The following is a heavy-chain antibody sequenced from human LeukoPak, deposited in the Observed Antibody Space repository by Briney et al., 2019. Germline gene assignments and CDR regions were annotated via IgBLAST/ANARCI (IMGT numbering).Heavy chain of an antibody. CDR3: ARVENYDFWRGSYGG. Sequence: SETLSLTCTVSGGSISSGGYYWSWIRQPPGKGLEWIGYICHSGSTYYNPSLKSRDTISVDRSKNQFSQKLSSVTATDTAVYYCARVENYDFWRGSYGGWGQGTLVTVSS. CDR1: GGSISSGGYY. J-gene: IGHJ4*02. CDR2: ICHSGST. V-gene: IGHV4-30-2*01. D-gene: IGHD3-3*01.